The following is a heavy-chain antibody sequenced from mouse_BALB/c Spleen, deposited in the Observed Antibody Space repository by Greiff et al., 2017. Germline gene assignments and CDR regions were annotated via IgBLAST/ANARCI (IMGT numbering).Heavy chain of an antibody. V-gene: IGHV1-59*01. D-gene: IGHD2-14*01. CDR2: IDTSDSYT. CDR1: GYTFTDYW. J-gene: IGHJ4*01. CDR3: ARSRRYGAMDY. Sequence: QVQLKESGAELVRPGTSVKVSCKASGYTFTDYWMHWVKQRPGQGLEWIGAIDTSDSYTSYNQKFKGKATLTVDESSSTAYMQLSSLTSEDSAVYYCARSRRYGAMDYWGQGTSVTVSS.